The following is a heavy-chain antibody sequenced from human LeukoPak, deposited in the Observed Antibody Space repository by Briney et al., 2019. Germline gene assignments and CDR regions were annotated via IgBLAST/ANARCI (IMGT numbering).Heavy chain of an antibody. CDR2: INPNSGGT. V-gene: IGHV1-2*02. Sequence: ASVKVSCKASGYTFTGYYMHWVRQAPGQGLEWMGWINPNSGGTNYAQTFQGRVTMTRDTSISTAYMEISRLRSDGTAVYYCARYYYDSSGPSDYWGQGTLVTVSS. D-gene: IGHD3-22*01. CDR1: GYTFTGYY. J-gene: IGHJ4*02. CDR3: ARYYYDSSGPSDY.